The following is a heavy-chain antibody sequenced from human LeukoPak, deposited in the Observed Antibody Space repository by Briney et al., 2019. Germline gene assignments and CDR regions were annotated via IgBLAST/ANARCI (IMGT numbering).Heavy chain of an antibody. D-gene: IGHD2-2*01. Sequence: SQTLSLTCAISGDSVSSNSAAWNWIRQSPSRGLEWLGRTYYRSKWYNDYAVSVKSRITINPDTSKNQFSLQLNSVTPEDTAVHYCAKNIRYCSSTSCYAFDYWGQGTLVTVSS. J-gene: IGHJ4*02. V-gene: IGHV6-1*01. CDR3: AKNIRYCSSTSCYAFDY. CDR2: TYYRSKWYN. CDR1: GDSVSSNSAA.